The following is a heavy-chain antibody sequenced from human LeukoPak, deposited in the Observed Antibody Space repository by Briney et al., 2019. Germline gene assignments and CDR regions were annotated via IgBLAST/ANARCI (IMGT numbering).Heavy chain of an antibody. CDR2: IYYSGST. CDR3: ARRTYFDL. V-gene: IGHV4-59*08. CDR1: GGSISSYY. J-gene: IGHJ2*01. Sequence: SETLSLTCTVSGGSISSYYWSWVRQPPGKGLEWIGYIYYSGSTAYNPSLKNRVTISVDTSKNQFSLKLSSVTAADTAVYYCARRTYFDLWGRGTLVTVSS.